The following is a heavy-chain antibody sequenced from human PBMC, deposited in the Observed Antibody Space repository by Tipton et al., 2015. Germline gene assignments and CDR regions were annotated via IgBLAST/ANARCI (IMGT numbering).Heavy chain of an antibody. CDR1: GGSISSYF. V-gene: IGHV4-59*01. J-gene: IGHJ5*02. CDR2: VYFTGTT. CDR3: ARLFYSTSWYWFDP. D-gene: IGHD6-13*01. Sequence: TLSLTCNVSGGSISSYFWSWIRQSPGMGLEWIGYVYFTGTTNYNPSFKSRVTMSIDTSNNEFSLKLRSVTAADTAVYYCARLFYSTSWYWFDPWGQGTLVTVSS.